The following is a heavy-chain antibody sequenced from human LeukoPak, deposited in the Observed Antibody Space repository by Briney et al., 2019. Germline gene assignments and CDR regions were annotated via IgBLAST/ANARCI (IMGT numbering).Heavy chain of an antibody. D-gene: IGHD6-13*01. V-gene: IGHV4-34*01. CDR1: GGSLSGYY. CDR2: INHSGSA. J-gene: IGHJ4*02. Sequence: SETLSLTCAVYGGSLSGYYWSWIRQPPGKGLEWIGEINHSGSANYNPSLKSRVTISVDTSKNQFSLKLSSVTAADTAVYYCASGGDSSSRFDYWGQGTLVTVSS. CDR3: ASGGDSSSRFDY.